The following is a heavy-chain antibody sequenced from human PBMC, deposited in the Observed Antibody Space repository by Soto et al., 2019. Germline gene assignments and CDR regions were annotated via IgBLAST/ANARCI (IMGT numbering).Heavy chain of an antibody. V-gene: IGHV1-69*12. Sequence: QVQLVQSGAEVKKPGSSVKVSCKASGGTFSSYAISWVRQAPGQGLEWMGGSIPIFGTANYAQKFQGRVTITADESTSTGYTELSSLRSEDTAVYYCARGQNWNYVLDWFDPWGQGTLVTVSS. CDR1: GGTFSSYA. D-gene: IGHD1-7*01. CDR3: ARGQNWNYVLDWFDP. J-gene: IGHJ5*02. CDR2: SIPIFGTA.